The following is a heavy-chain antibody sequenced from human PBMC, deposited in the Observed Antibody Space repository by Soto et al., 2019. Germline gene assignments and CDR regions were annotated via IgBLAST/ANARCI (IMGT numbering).Heavy chain of an antibody. D-gene: IGHD1-26*01. CDR1: GGSISSGGYY. V-gene: IGHV4-31*03. Sequence: QVQLQESGPGLVKPSQTLSLTCTVSGGSISSGGYYWSWIRQHPGKGLEWIGYIYYSGSTYYNPSLKSRVTISVDTSKYQFSLKLSSVTAADTAVYYCARDSIGEVGAGYYYYYGMDVWGQGTTVTVSS. J-gene: IGHJ6*02. CDR3: ARDSIGEVGAGYYYYYGMDV. CDR2: IYYSGST.